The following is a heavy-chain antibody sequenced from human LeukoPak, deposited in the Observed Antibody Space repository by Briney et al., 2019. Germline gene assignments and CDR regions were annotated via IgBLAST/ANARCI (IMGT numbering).Heavy chain of an antibody. V-gene: IGHV3-9*01. CDR3: AKGDYGDPSYPFDY. CDR2: VSWNSGSI. J-gene: IGHJ4*02. CDR1: GFTFDDYA. D-gene: IGHD4-17*01. Sequence: PGRSLRLSCAASGFTFDDYAMHWVRQAPGKGLEWVSGVSWNSGSIGYADSVKGRFTISRDNAKNSLYLQMNSLRAEDTALYYCAKGDYGDPSYPFDYWGQGTLVTVSS.